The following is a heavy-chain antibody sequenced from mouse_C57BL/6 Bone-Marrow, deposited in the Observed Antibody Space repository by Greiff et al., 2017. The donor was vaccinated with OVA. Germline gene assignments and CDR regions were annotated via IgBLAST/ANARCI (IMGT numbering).Heavy chain of an antibody. CDR3: AREGIYYYGSSYCWYFDV. CDR1: GYTFASYW. CDR2: IDPSDSYT. J-gene: IGHJ1*03. V-gene: IGHV1-69*01. D-gene: IGHD1-1*01. Sequence: QVQLQQPGAELVMPGASVKLSCKASGYTFASYWMHWVKQRPGQGLEWIGEIDPSDSYTNYNQKFKGNSTLTVDKSSSTAYMQLSSLTSEDSAVYYCAREGIYYYGSSYCWYFDVWGTGTTVTVSS.